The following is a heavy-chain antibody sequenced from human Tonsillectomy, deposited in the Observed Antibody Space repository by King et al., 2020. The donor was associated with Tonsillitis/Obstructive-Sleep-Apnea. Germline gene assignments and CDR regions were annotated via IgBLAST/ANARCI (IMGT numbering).Heavy chain of an antibody. Sequence: VQLVESGGGLVQPGGSLRLSCAASGFTFSNYEMNWVRQAPGKGLEWVSYISSSGSTIYYADSGKGRFTISRDNAKNSLYLQMNSLRAEDAAVYYCAGDKAYCGRDCYSWYFDYWGQGTLVTVSS. CDR2: ISSSGSTI. V-gene: IGHV3-48*03. J-gene: IGHJ4*02. CDR1: GFTFSNYE. CDR3: AGDKAYCGRDCYSWYFDY. D-gene: IGHD2-21*01.